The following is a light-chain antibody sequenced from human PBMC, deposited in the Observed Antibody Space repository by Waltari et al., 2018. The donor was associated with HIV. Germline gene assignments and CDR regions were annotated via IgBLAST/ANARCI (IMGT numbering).Light chain of an antibody. CDR3: QQYYTTPLS. V-gene: IGKV4-1*01. J-gene: IGKJ4*01. CDR1: PSVLYSATKKNS. CDR2: WAS. Sequence: DFVMTQSPDSLAVSLGEWTTINCKSRPSVLYSATKKNSLAWYQQKPGQPPKLLISWASTRESGVPARFSGSGSGTDFTLTINNLQAEDVAVYYCQQYYTTPLSFGGGTKVEIK.